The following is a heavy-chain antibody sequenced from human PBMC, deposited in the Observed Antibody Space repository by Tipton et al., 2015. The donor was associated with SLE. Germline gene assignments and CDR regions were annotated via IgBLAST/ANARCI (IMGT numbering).Heavy chain of an antibody. D-gene: IGHD3-16*01. CDR1: GGSISSGGYS. CDR3: ARHDYDTYYFDY. V-gene: IGHV4-30-2*03. CDR2: IYHSGDT. Sequence: TLSLTCAVSGGSISSGGYSWSWIRQPPGKGLEWIGYIYHSGDTYYTPSLKSRVTISVDTSKNQFSLKLSSVTAADTAVYYCARHDYDTYYFDYWGQGTLVTVSS. J-gene: IGHJ4*02.